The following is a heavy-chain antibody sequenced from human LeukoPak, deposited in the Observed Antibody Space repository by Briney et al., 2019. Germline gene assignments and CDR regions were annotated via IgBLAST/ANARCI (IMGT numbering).Heavy chain of an antibody. CDR3: ARLRGGTYFDY. CDR1: GFIVSSNY. D-gene: IGHD1-26*01. V-gene: IGHV3-66*01. CDR2: IYSGGST. Sequence: GGSLRLSCAAFGFIVSSNYMTWVRQAPGKGLEWVSVIYSGGSTYYADSVKGRFTISRDNSKNTLYLQMNSLRAEDTAVYYCARLRGGTYFDYWGQGTLVTVSS. J-gene: IGHJ4*02.